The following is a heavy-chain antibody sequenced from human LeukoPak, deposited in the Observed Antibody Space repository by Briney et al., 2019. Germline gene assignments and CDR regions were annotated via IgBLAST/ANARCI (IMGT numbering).Heavy chain of an antibody. CDR1: GGSISSYY. CDR3: ARASYDSSAYYSGGFYYYYMDV. Sequence: SETLSLTCTVSGGSISSYYWSRIRQPPGKGLEWIGYIYYSGSTNYNPSLKSRVTISVDTSKNQFSLKLSSVTAADTAVYYCARASYDSSAYYSGGFYYYYMDVWGEGTTVTVSS. V-gene: IGHV4-59*01. D-gene: IGHD3-22*01. J-gene: IGHJ6*03. CDR2: IYYSGST.